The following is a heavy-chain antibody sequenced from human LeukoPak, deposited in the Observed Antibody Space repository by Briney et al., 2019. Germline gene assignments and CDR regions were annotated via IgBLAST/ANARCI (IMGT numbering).Heavy chain of an antibody. CDR2: IYYSGST. Sequence: KPSETLSLTCTVSGGSISSSSYYWGWIRQPPGKGLEWIGSIYYSGSTYYNPSLKSRVTMSVGTSKNQFSLKLTSVTAADTAVYYCARLAVLGHCSGSACPTGFDPWGQGTLVTVSS. CDR1: GGSISSSSYY. V-gene: IGHV4-39*01. D-gene: IGHD2-15*01. CDR3: ARLAVLGHCSGSACPTGFDP. J-gene: IGHJ5*02.